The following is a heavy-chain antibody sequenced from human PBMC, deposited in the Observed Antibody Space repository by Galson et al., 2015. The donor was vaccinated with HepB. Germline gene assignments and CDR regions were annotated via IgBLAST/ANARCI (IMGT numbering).Heavy chain of an antibody. CDR1: GVTFSSYA. V-gene: IGHV1-69*13. D-gene: IGHD3-22*01. Sequence: SVKVSCKASGVTFSSYAISWLRQAPGQGLEWMGGIIPRIGTANYAQKLQGRVTITADESTSTTYMELSSLRSEDTALYYCARQYDTSGYYAYWGQGTLVTVSS. J-gene: IGHJ4*02. CDR2: IIPRIGTA. CDR3: ARQYDTSGYYAY.